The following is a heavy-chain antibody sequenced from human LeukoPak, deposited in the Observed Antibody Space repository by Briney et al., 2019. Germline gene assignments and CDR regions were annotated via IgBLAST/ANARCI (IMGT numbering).Heavy chain of an antibody. CDR2: ISGSGGST. V-gene: IGHV3-23*01. Sequence: PGGSLRLSCAASGFTFSSYAMSWVRQAPGKGLEWVSAISGSGGSTYYADSVKGRFTISRDNSKNTLYLQMNSLRAEDTAVYYCARGHIVVVIASSGDFDYWGQGTLVTVSS. CDR1: GFTFSSYA. J-gene: IGHJ4*02. D-gene: IGHD2-21*01. CDR3: ARGHIVVVIASSGDFDY.